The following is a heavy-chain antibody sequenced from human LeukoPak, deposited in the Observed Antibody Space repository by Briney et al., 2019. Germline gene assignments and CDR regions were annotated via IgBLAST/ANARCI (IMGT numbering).Heavy chain of an antibody. D-gene: IGHD5-18*01. CDR3: ARAVGYSYGYYYYYGMDV. Sequence: PGGSLRLSCAASGFTFSSYAISWVRQAPGQGLEWMGGIIPIFGTANYAQKFQGRVTITADESTSTAYMELSSLRSEDTAVYYCARAVGYSYGYYYYYGMDVWGQGTTVTVSS. CDR2: IIPIFGTA. J-gene: IGHJ6*02. V-gene: IGHV1-69*01. CDR1: GFTFSSYA.